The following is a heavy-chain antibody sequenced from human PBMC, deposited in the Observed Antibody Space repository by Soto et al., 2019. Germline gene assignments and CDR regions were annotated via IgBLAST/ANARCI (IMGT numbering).Heavy chain of an antibody. Sequence: QVQLVQSGAEMKKPGSSVKVSCQSSGGTFNTYAMNWVRQAPGQGPEWMGDISPMFGAANYAPKFQVRVTITADETTGTSYMQLSSLTSEDTALYFCAREVQVHTPAFVYWGQGTRVTVSS. J-gene: IGHJ4*02. D-gene: IGHD3-10*01. CDR3: AREVQVHTPAFVY. CDR2: ISPMFGAA. V-gene: IGHV1-69*19. CDR1: GGTFNTYA.